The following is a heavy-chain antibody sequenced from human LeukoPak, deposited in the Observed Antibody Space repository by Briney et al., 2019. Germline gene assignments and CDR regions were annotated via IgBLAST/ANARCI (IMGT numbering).Heavy chain of an antibody. Sequence: ASVKVSCKASGYTFTSYDINWVRQATGQGLEWMGWMNPNSGNTGYAQKFQGRVTMTRNTSISTAYMELSSLRSEDTAVYYCARGLHSSSWFDPWGQGTLDTVSS. J-gene: IGHJ5*02. CDR1: GYTFTSYD. CDR2: MNPNSGNT. D-gene: IGHD3-3*02. V-gene: IGHV1-8*01. CDR3: ARGLHSSSWFDP.